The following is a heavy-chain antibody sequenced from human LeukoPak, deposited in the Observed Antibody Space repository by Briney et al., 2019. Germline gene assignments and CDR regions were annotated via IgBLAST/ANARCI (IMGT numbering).Heavy chain of an antibody. CDR1: GFTFSSYA. CDR3: AKDWSCDY. CDR2: ISASGSKT. V-gene: IGHV3-23*01. D-gene: IGHD1-26*01. Sequence: HSGGSLRLSCAASGFTFSSYAMSWVRQAAGKWLDWVSAISASGSKTQYADSVKGRFTISRDNSKNTVYLQMNYLRAEHTALYHCAKDWSCDYWPQGTLVPVSS. J-gene: IGHJ4*02.